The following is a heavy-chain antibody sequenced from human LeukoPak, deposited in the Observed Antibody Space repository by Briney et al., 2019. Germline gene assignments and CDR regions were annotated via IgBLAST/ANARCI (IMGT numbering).Heavy chain of an antibody. CDR3: AKEPLYYY. D-gene: IGHD2-15*01. J-gene: IGHJ4*02. CDR1: GFTFIKGW. Sequence: GGSLRLSCTASGFTFIKGWMSWVRQAPGKGLEWVSYISSSSSTIYYADSVKGRFTISRDNSKNTLYLQMNSLRAEDTAVYYCAKEPLYYYWGQGTLVTVSS. V-gene: IGHV3-48*01. CDR2: ISSSSSTI.